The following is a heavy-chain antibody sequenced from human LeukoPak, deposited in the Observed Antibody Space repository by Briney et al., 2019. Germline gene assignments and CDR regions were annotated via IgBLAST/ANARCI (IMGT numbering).Heavy chain of an antibody. D-gene: IGHD6-19*01. Sequence: GESLKISCKGSGYSFTSYWIGWVRLMPGKGLEWMGIIYPGDSDTRYSPSFQGQVTISADTSISTAYLQWSSLKASDTAMYYCARAGYSSGWYNNRGNYFNPWGQGTPVTVSS. CDR3: ARAGYSSGWYNNRGNYFNP. V-gene: IGHV5-51*01. CDR1: GYSFTSYW. CDR2: IYPGDSDT. J-gene: IGHJ5*02.